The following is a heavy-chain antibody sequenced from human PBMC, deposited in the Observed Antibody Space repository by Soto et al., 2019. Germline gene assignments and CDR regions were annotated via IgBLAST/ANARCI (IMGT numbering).Heavy chain of an antibody. J-gene: IGHJ4*02. CDR3: ARHLYDYVWGSYRH. Sequence: QVQLVQSGAEVKETGSSVKVSCKSSGYIFKNYAVTWLRQAPGQGLEWMGGIIPVFGTPDYSKKFRGRVTITADESTSTVYMELRSLTSEDTAVYDCARHLYDYVWGSYRHGGQGTLVTVSS. V-gene: IGHV1-69*01. D-gene: IGHD3-16*02. CDR2: IIPVFGTP. CDR1: GYIFKNYA.